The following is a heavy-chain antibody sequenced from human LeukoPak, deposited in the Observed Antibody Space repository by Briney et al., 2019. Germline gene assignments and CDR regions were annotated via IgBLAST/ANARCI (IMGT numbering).Heavy chain of an antibody. CDR3: ARGVPGYYFDY. Sequence: SETLSLTCTVSGGSISSYYWSWIRQPPGKGLEWIGYIYYSGSTNYNPSLKSRVTISVDTSKNQFSLKLSSVTAADTAMYYCARGVPGYYFDYWGQGTLVTVSS. CDR1: GGSISSYY. V-gene: IGHV4-59*01. CDR2: IYYSGST. J-gene: IGHJ4*02. D-gene: IGHD3-10*01.